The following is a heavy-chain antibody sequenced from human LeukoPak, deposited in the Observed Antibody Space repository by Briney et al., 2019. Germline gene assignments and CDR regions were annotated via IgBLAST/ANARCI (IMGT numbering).Heavy chain of an antibody. D-gene: IGHD3-10*01. CDR1: GYTFTGYY. CDR2: IIPIFGTA. CDR3: ARALWFGDFDYYYYMDV. Sequence: ASVKVSCKASGYTFTGYYMHWVRQAPGQGLEWMGGIIPIFGTANYAQKFQGRVTITADESTSTAYMELSSLRSEDTAVYYCARALWFGDFDYYYYMDVWGKGTTVTISS. J-gene: IGHJ6*03. V-gene: IGHV1-69*13.